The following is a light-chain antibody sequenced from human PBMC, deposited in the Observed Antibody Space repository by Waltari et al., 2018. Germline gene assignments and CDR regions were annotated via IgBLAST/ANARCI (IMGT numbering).Light chain of an antibody. CDR3: LQYSSSPYS. CDR2: KAS. CDR1: QSISSW. Sequence: DIQMTQSPSSLSASVGDTVTITCRASQSISSWLDWYQQKPGKAPKLLIYKASSLQSGVPSRFSGSGSGTDFTLTISSLQPEYFVTYYCLQYSSSPYSFGQWTKVEIK. J-gene: IGKJ2*03. V-gene: IGKV1-12*01.